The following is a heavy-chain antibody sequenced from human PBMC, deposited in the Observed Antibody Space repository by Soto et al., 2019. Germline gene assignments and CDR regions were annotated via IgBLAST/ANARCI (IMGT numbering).Heavy chain of an antibody. D-gene: IGHD3-3*01. V-gene: IGHV3-23*01. CDR1: RFTFSSSA. J-gene: IGHJ6*02. CDR3: AKGPTIFGVVSPSYSYYYGMDV. Sequence: EVQLLESGGGLVQPGGSLRLSCAASRFTFSSSAMSWVRQAPGKGQEWVSSISGSGGRTYYADSVKGRFTISRDNSKNTLYLQMNSLRVDDTAVYYCAKGPTIFGVVSPSYSYYYGMDVWGQGTTVTVSS. CDR2: ISGSGGRT.